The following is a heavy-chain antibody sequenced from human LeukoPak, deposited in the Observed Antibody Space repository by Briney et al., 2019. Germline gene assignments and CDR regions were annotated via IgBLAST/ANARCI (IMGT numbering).Heavy chain of an antibody. CDR2: ISSSSSYI. D-gene: IGHD3-9*01. V-gene: IGHV3-21*01. J-gene: IGHJ3*02. CDR3: ARGAVLRYFDWLSADDAFDI. CDR1: GFTFSSYS. Sequence: GGSLRLSCAASGFTFSSYSMNWVRQAPGKGLEWVSSISSSSSYIYYADSVKGRFTISRDNAKNSLYLQMNSLRAEDTAVYYCARGAVLRYFDWLSADDAFDIWGQGTMVTVSS.